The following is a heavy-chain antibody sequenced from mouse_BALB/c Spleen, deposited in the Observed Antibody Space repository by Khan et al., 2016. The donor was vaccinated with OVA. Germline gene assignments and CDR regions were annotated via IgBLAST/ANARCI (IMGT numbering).Heavy chain of an antibody. CDR1: GFSLTNYG. V-gene: IGHV2-6-1*01. CDR2: IWNDGNT. Sequence: QVQLKESGPGLVAPSQSLSITCTISGFSLTNYGVHWVRQPPGKGLEWLVVIWNDGNTAYNSALKSRLTISKDNSKSQVFLKMNNLQTDYTAMYFCARPPSFHYNIMDYWGQGTSVTVSS. J-gene: IGHJ4*01. CDR3: ARPPSFHYNIMDY.